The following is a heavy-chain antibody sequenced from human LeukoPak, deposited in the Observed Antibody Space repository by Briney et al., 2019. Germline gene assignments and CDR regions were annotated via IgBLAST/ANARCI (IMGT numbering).Heavy chain of an antibody. Sequence: LLKVSSKAAGGILSRYAIRWVRRAPGPGLEWIGRIIPILGIANYAQKFQGRVTITADISTSTAYMELSSLRSEDTAVYYCASGRLGYCSGGSCYSLDYWGQGTLVTVSS. J-gene: IGHJ4*02. CDR3: ASGRLGYCSGGSCYSLDY. CDR2: IIPILGIA. D-gene: IGHD2-15*01. CDR1: GGILSRYA. V-gene: IGHV1-69*04.